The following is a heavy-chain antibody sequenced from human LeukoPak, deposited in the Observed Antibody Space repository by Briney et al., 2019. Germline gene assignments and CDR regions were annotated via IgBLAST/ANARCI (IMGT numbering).Heavy chain of an antibody. CDR3: ARAGLYSGSGLDY. D-gene: IGHD5-12*01. J-gene: IGHJ4*02. V-gene: IGHV1-46*01. CDR1: GYIFINYC. CDR2: INPSGGST. Sequence: ASVKVSCKASGYIFINYCIHWVRQDPGQGLEWMGIINPSGGSTTYPQKFQGRVTMTRDTSTSTVYMELSSLRSEDTAVYYCARAGLYSGSGLDYWGQGSLVTVSS.